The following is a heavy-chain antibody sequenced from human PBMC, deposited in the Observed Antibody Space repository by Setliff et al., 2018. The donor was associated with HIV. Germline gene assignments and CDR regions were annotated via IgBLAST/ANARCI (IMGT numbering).Heavy chain of an antibody. CDR2: INPKSDGT. CDR3: ARGMDYYDTSGYYQYYFDY. V-gene: IGHV1-2*04. D-gene: IGHD3-22*01. Sequence: ASVQVSCKASGYSFTDYYIHWVRQAPGQGLEWMGWINPKSDGTNYAQKFQGWITMTRDTSISTAYMELSRLRSDDTAVYYCARGMDYYDTSGYYQYYFDYWGQGTLVTVSS. CDR1: GYSFTDYY. J-gene: IGHJ4*02.